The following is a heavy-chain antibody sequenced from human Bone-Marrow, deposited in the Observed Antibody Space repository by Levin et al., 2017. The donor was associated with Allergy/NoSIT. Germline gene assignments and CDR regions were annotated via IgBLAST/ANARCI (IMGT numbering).Heavy chain of an antibody. J-gene: IGHJ4*02. V-gene: IGHV1-69*16. CDR1: GGLFTANS. D-gene: IGHD3-22*01. CDR2: IIPYLGKP. Sequence: KISCKTSGGLFTANSISWLRQAPGQRPEWMGGIIPYLGKPNYAQKFQDRVTITADESTTTGYMELTSLTFEDTAVYYCARVSVPYDASGSFDFWGQGTLVTVSS. CDR3: ARVSVPYDASGSFDF.